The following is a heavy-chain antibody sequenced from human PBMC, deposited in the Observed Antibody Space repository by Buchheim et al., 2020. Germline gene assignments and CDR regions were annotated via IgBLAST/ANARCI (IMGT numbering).Heavy chain of an antibody. V-gene: IGHV3-66*01. D-gene: IGHD4-11*01. Sequence: EVQLVESGGGLVQPGGSLRLSCAAFGFTVSSNYMSWVRQAPGKGLEWVSVIYSGGSTYYVDSVKGRFTISRDNSKNTLYLQMNSLRAEDTAVYYCARDPRDYSNYYYYYGMDVWGQGTT. J-gene: IGHJ6*02. CDR3: ARDPRDYSNYYYYYGMDV. CDR2: IYSGGST. CDR1: GFTVSSNY.